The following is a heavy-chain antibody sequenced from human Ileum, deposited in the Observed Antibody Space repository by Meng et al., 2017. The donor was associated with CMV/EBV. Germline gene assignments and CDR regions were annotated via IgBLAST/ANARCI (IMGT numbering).Heavy chain of an antibody. D-gene: IGHD6-13*01. CDR3: ARGGAAAGRGWYNWFDP. Sequence: GGSFSGYYWSWIRQPPGKGLEWIGEINHSGSTNYNPSLKSRVTISVDTSKNQFSLKLSSATAADTAVYYCARGGAAAGRGWYNWFDPWGQGTLVTVSS. V-gene: IGHV4-34*01. CDR2: INHSGST. J-gene: IGHJ5*02. CDR1: GGSFSGYY.